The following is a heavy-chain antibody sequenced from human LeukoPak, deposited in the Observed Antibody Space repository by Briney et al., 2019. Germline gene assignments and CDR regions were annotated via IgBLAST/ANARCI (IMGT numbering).Heavy chain of an antibody. J-gene: IGHJ4*02. D-gene: IGHD3-22*01. CDR2: INPNSGGT. V-gene: IGHV1-2*02. CDR1: GYTFTGNY. Sequence: ASVKVSCKASGYTFTGNYMHWVRQAPGQGLEWMGWINPNSGGTNYAQKFQGRVTMTRDTSISTAYMELSRLRSDDTAVYYCARARYYDSSGYFDYWGQGTLVTVSS. CDR3: ARARYYDSSGYFDY.